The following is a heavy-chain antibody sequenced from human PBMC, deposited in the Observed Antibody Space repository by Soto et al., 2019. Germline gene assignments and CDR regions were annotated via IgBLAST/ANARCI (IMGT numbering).Heavy chain of an antibody. CDR3: ARGRSRRQWQDWYFDL. V-gene: IGHV1-2*04. J-gene: IGHJ2*01. CDR1: GYTFSDYY. CDR2: MNPNSGGT. Sequence: QVQLVQSGAEVKKPGASVKVSCKASGYTFSDYYMHWVRQAPGQGLGWMGWMNPNSGGTYYAQKFQGWVTMTRNTSISTAYMELSRLKTDDTAVFYCARGRSRRQWQDWYFDLWGRGTLVTVSS. D-gene: IGHD6-19*01.